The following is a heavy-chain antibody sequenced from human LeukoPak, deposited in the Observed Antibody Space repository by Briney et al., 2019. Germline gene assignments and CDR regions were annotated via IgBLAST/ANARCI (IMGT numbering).Heavy chain of an antibody. V-gene: IGHV3-23*01. CDR1: GFTFSSYS. CDR2: ISGSGGST. J-gene: IGHJ3*02. Sequence: GGSLRLSCGASGFTFSSYSMSWVRQAPGKGLEWVSTISGSGGSTYYADSVKGRFTISRDNSKNMLYLQMNSLRAEDTAIYYCAKRRYSSGWSTDAFDIWGQGTMVTVSS. D-gene: IGHD6-19*01. CDR3: AKRRYSSGWSTDAFDI.